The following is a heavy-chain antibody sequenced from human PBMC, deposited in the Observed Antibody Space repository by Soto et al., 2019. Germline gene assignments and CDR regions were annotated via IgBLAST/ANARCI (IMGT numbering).Heavy chain of an antibody. CDR2: ISWNSGSI. CDR1: GFTFEDYA. D-gene: IGHD3-3*01. CDR3: AKDSSENYYYYGMDV. V-gene: IGHV3-9*01. J-gene: IGHJ6*02. Sequence: PGGSPRLSCAASGFTFEDYAMHWVRHAPGKGLEWVSGISWNSGSIGYADSVKGRFTISRDNAKNSLYLQMNSLRAEDTALYYCAKDSSENYYYYGMDVWGQGT.